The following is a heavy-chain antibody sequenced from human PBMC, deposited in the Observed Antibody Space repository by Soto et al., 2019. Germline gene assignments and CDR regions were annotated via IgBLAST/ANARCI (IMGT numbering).Heavy chain of an antibody. D-gene: IGHD3-10*01. J-gene: IGHJ4*02. CDR2: IYYSGST. CDR3: ASSPGGFGELGPSDY. CDR1: GGSISSSSYY. Sequence: SETLSLTCTVSGGSISSSSYYWGWIRQPPGKGLEWIGSIYYSGSTYYNPSLKSRVTISVDTSKNQFSLKLSSVTAADTAVYYCASSPGGFGELGPSDYWGQGTLVTVSS. V-gene: IGHV4-39*01.